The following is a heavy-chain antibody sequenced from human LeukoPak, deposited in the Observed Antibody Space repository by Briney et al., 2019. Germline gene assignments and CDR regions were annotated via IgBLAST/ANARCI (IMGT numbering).Heavy chain of an antibody. Sequence: GGSLRLSCAAAGFAFSSYAMNWVRQAPGKGLEWVSFISSTSETIYYADSMKGRFTISRDNAENSLYLQMSSLRADDTAVYYCARDRVGGSFDFWGQGTLVTVSS. CDR2: ISSTSETI. J-gene: IGHJ4*02. V-gene: IGHV3-48*01. CDR1: GFAFSSYA. D-gene: IGHD6-19*01. CDR3: ARDRVGGSFDF.